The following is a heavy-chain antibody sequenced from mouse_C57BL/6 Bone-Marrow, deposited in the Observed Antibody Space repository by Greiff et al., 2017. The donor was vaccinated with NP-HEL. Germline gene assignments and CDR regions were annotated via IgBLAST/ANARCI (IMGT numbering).Heavy chain of an antibody. J-gene: IGHJ4*01. CDR1: GYTFTSYW. D-gene: IGHD1-1*01. Sequence: QVHVKQPGAELVKPWASVKVSCKASGYTFTSYWMHWVKQRPGQGLEWIGRIHPSDSDTNYNQKFKGKATLTVDKCSSTSYMQLSSLTSGDSAVYYCAIPYTVVAEGDAMDYWGQGTSVTVSS. V-gene: IGHV1-74*01. CDR2: IHPSDSDT. CDR3: AIPYTVVAEGDAMDY.